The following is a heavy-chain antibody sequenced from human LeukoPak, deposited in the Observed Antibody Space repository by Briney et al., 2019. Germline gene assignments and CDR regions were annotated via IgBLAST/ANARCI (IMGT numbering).Heavy chain of an antibody. V-gene: IGHV3-23*01. CDR2: VSGSGVTT. CDR3: AKELLYYYYYMDV. J-gene: IGHJ6*03. Sequence: GGSLRLSCAASGFTFSSYAMSWVRQAPGKGLELVSAVSGSGVTTYYADSMKGRFTISRDNSKNTMFLQMNSQRVEDTAVYYRAKELLYYYYYMDVWGTGTTVTVSS. CDR1: GFTFSSYA. D-gene: IGHD2/OR15-2a*01.